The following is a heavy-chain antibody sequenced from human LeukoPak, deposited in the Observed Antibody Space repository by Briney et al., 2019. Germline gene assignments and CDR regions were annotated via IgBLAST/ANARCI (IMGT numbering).Heavy chain of an antibody. V-gene: IGHV4-34*01. CDR3: ARTPYGDYTFDY. CDR2: INHSGST. Sequence: PSETLSLTCGVYGGSFSGYYWTWIRQPPGKGLEWIGEINHSGSTNYNSSLKSRVTISVNTSKNQFSLKLSSVTAADTAVYYCARTPYGDYTFDYWGQGTLVTVSS. J-gene: IGHJ4*02. CDR1: GGSFSGYY. D-gene: IGHD4-17*01.